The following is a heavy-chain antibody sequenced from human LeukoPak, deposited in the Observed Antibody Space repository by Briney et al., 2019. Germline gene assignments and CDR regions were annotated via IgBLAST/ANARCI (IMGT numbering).Heavy chain of an antibody. V-gene: IGHV1-69*04. J-gene: IGHJ4*02. CDR1: GYTFTGYY. Sequence: SVKVSCKASGYTFTGYYMHWVRQAPGQGLEWMGRIIPILGIANYAQKFQGRVTITADKSTSTAYMELSSLRSEDTAVYYCARGVTVGATFDYWGQGTLVTVSS. CDR2: IIPILGIA. CDR3: ARGVTVGATFDY. D-gene: IGHD1-26*01.